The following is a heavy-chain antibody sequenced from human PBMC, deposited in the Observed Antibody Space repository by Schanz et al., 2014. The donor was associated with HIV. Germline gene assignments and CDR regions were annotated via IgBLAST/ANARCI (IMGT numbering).Heavy chain of an antibody. D-gene: IGHD1-20*01. CDR3: AREGGQYKHYGMDV. Sequence: QLLLVQSGTEVKKPGSSVTVSCAASGGTLRTYVVNWVRQAPGQGLEWLGGISPTSGTADYAQKFQGRVTMTRDTSTSTVYMELSSLRSKDTAVYYCAREGGQYKHYGMDVWGQGTTVTVSS. CDR2: ISPTSGTA. V-gene: IGHV1-69*06. J-gene: IGHJ6*02. CDR1: GGTLRTYV.